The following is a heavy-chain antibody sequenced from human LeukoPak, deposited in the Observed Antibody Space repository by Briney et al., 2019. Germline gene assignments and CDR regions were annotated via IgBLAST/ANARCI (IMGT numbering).Heavy chain of an antibody. D-gene: IGHD3-10*01. J-gene: IGHJ6*02. Sequence: GRSLRLSCAASGFTFSSYAMHWVRQAPGKGLEWVAVISYDGSNKYYADSVKGRFTISRDNSKNTLYLQMNSLRAEDTAVYYCAKEYYGSGSWYGMDVWGQGTTVTVSS. V-gene: IGHV3-30-3*02. CDR2: ISYDGSNK. CDR1: GFTFSSYA. CDR3: AKEYYGSGSWYGMDV.